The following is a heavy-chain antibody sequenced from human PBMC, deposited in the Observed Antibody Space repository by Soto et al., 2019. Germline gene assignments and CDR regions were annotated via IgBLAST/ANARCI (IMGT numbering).Heavy chain of an antibody. CDR1: GFTFTKYS. CDR2: ISYSGETK. Sequence: GGSLRLSCVTSGFTFTKYSMNWVRQAPGKGLEWVSYISYSGETKYYADSLKGRYAISRDDAKNSVYLQMNSLRDEDTAFYYCVRGVVVVVGSTAENFDHWGQGTLVTVSS. CDR3: VRGVVVVVGSTAENFDH. J-gene: IGHJ4*02. D-gene: IGHD2-15*01. V-gene: IGHV3-48*02.